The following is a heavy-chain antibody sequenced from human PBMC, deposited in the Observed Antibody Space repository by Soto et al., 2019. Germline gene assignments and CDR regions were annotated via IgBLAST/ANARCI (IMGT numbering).Heavy chain of an antibody. D-gene: IGHD3-16*01. V-gene: IGHV1-18*01. J-gene: IGHJ6*02. Sequence: QVQLVQSGAEVKKPGASVTVSCKASGYTFTTYGVSWVRQAPGQGLEWLGWINGYNGNAKYAEKLQGRVSMTTDTSTSTAYMELRSLRSDDTSVYYCARMGDGPYYYYGMDVWGQGTTVTVSS. CDR3: ARMGDGPYYYYGMDV. CDR1: GYTFTTYG. CDR2: INGYNGNA.